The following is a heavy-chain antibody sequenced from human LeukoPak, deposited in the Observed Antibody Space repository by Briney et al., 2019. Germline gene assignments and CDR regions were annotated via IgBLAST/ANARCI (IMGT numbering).Heavy chain of an antibody. CDR1: GGSISSGDYY. CDR2: IYYRGST. CDR3: ARDPGDTAMVHWFDP. V-gene: IGHV4-30-4*01. D-gene: IGHD5-18*01. Sequence: SETLSLTCTVSGGSISSGDYYRSWIRQPPGTGLEWIGYIYYRGSTYYNPSLKSRVTISVDTSKNQFSLKLSSVTAADTAVYYCARDPGDTAMVHWFDPWGQGTLVTVSS. J-gene: IGHJ5*02.